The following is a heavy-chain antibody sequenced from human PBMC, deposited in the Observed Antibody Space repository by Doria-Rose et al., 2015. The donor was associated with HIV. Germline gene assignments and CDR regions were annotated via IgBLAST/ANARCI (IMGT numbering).Heavy chain of an antibody. CDR3: ARIKSSRWYHKYYFDF. V-gene: IGHV2-26*01. J-gene: IGHJ4*02. CDR2: IFSDDER. CDR1: GVSLSSPGVG. D-gene: IGHD6-13*01. Sequence: QITLKESGPVPVKPTETLTLTCTVSGVSLSSPGVGVSWIRQPPGKALEWLATIFSDDERSYKTSLKGRLTISRGTSKSQVVLTMTDMDPVDTATYYCARIKSSRWYHKYYFDFWGQGTLVIVSA.